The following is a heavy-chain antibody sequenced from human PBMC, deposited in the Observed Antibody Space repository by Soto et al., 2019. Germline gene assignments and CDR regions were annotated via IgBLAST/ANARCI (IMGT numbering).Heavy chain of an antibody. CDR1: GFTFSSYD. CDR3: ARSQWLGSLWDGMDV. J-gene: IGHJ6*02. D-gene: IGHD6-19*01. CDR2: IGTAGDT. Sequence: PGGSLRLSCAASGFTFSSYDMHWVRQATGKGLEWVSAIGTAGDTYYPGSVKGRFTISRENAKDSLYLQMNSLRAGDTAVYYCARSQWLGSLWDGMDVWGQGTTVTVSS. V-gene: IGHV3-13*01.